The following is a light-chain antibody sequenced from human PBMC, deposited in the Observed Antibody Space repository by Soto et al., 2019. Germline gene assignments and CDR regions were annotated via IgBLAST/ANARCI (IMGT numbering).Light chain of an antibody. J-gene: IGLJ1*01. V-gene: IGLV2-14*01. CDR1: SSDVGGYNY. Sequence: QSVLPQPASVSGSPGQSITVSCTGTSSDVGGYNYVSWYQQYPGKVPRLMIYDVTNRPSGVSNRFSGSKSGNTASLTISGLQAEDEADYYCSSYRMGSTYVFVTGTKVTVL. CDR2: DVT. CDR3: SSYRMGSTYV.